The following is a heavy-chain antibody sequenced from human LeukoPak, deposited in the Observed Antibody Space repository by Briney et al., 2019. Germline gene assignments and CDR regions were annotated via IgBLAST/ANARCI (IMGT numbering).Heavy chain of an antibody. CDR1: GGSISSYY. CDR3: ARAALAVADPYFDY. CDR2: IYYSGST. Sequence: SETLSLTCSVSGGSISSYYWTWIRQPPGKGLEWIGYIYYSGSTNSNPSLKSRVIISVDTSKNQFSLKLSSVTAADTAVYYCARAALAVADPYFDYWGQGTLVTVSS. V-gene: IGHV4-59*01. D-gene: IGHD6-19*01. J-gene: IGHJ4*02.